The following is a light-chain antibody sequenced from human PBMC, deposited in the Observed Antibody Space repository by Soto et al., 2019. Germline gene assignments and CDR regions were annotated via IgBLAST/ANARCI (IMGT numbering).Light chain of an antibody. V-gene: IGLV2-14*01. CDR1: NSDVGIYDF. Sequence: QLVLTQPASVSGTPGQSITISCTGSNSDVGIYDFVSWYQLHPGRAPKLIVSEVSHRPSGVSNRFSGSKSGNTASLTISGLQSEDEADYYCISYTSDDVRYVFGTGTKLTVL. CDR2: EVS. CDR3: ISYTSDDVRYV. J-gene: IGLJ1*01.